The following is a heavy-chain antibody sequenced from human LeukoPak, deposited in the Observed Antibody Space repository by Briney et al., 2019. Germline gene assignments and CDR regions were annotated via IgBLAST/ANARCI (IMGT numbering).Heavy chain of an antibody. Sequence: SETLSLTCTVSGGSISSSSYYWGWIRQPPGKGLEWIGSIYYSGSTYYNPSLKSRVTISVDTSMNQFSLKLSSVTAADTAVYYCAFLKGIAAADDAFDIWGQGTMVTVSS. CDR2: IYYSGST. J-gene: IGHJ3*02. D-gene: IGHD6-13*01. CDR3: AFLKGIAAADDAFDI. V-gene: IGHV4-39*01. CDR1: GGSISSSSYY.